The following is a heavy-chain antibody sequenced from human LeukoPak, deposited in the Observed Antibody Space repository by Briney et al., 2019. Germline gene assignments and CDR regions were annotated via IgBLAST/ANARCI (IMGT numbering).Heavy chain of an antibody. Sequence: EASVKVSCKASGGTFSSYAISWVRQAPGQGLEWMGGIIPIFGTANYAQKFQGRVTITADKSTSTAYMELSSLRSEDTAVYYCARAVVVMGYYYYYMDVWGKGTTVTVSS. V-gene: IGHV1-69*06. CDR3: ARAVVVMGYYYYYMDV. CDR1: GGTFSSYA. CDR2: IIPIFGTA. J-gene: IGHJ6*03. D-gene: IGHD3-22*01.